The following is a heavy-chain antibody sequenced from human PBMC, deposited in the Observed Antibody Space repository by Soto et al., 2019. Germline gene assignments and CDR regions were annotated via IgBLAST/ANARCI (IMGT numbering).Heavy chain of an antibody. CDR2: ISYSGST. V-gene: IGHV4-59*01. J-gene: IGHJ5*02. D-gene: IGHD3-3*01. CDR3: ARDQKRDFWGGSPNWFDP. Sequence: SETLSLTCTVSGGSINSYYWSWIRQPPGKGLEWIGYISYSGSTNYNPSLKSRVTMSMDTSKNRFSLNLSSVTAADTAVYYCARDQKRDFWGGSPNWFDPWGQGTLVTVSS. CDR1: GGSINSYY.